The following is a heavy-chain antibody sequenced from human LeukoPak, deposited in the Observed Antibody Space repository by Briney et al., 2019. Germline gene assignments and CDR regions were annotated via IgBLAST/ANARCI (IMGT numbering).Heavy chain of an antibody. CDR1: GGSFSGYY. Sequence: PSETLSLTCAVYGGSFSGYYWSWIRQPAGKGLEWIGRIYTSGSTNYNPSLKSRVTMSVDTSKNQFSLKLSSVTAADTAVYYCAREGDYYDSSTAPPFDYWGQGTLVTVSS. D-gene: IGHD3-22*01. CDR3: AREGDYYDSSTAPPFDY. V-gene: IGHV4-4*07. J-gene: IGHJ4*02. CDR2: IYTSGST.